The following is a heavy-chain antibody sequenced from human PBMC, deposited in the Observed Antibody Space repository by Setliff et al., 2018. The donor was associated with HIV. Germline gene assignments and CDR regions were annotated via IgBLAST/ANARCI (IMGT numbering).Heavy chain of an antibody. Sequence: PSETLSLTCTVSGGSISSGDYYWSWIRQPPGKGLEWIGYTYYSGTTYYNSSLKSRVTISLHTSKNQFSLKLSSVTAADTAMYYCAKSYGSGWSADTFDIWGQGTVVTVSS. V-gene: IGHV4-30-4*01. CDR2: TYYSGTT. D-gene: IGHD6-19*01. J-gene: IGHJ3*02. CDR1: GGSISSGDYY. CDR3: AKSYGSGWSADTFDI.